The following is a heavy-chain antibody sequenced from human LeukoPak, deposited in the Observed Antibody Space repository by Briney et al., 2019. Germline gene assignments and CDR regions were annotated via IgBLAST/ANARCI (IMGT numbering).Heavy chain of an antibody. CDR3: ARARRLLWFGELSRYYFDY. D-gene: IGHD3-10*01. Sequence: ASVKVSCKASGYTLTTYYIHWVRQAPGQGLEWMGIINPSGGSTTYAQAFQGRVTMTRDTSTSTAYMELRSLRSDDTAVYYCARARRLLWFGELSRYYFDYWGQGTLVTVSS. CDR1: GYTLTTYY. J-gene: IGHJ4*02. V-gene: IGHV1-46*01. CDR2: INPSGGST.